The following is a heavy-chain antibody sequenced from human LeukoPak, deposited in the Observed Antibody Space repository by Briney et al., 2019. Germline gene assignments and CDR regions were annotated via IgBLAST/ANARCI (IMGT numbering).Heavy chain of an antibody. CDR3: ARGFAGSGPFDY. CDR1: GDSVSSNRAA. D-gene: IGHD2-15*01. Sequence: RSQTLSLTCAISGDSVSSNRAAWNWIRQSPSRGLEWLGRTYYRSKWYNDYAVSVKSRINMNPDTSKNQFSLQLNSVTPEDTAVYYCARGFAGSGPFDYWGQGTLVTVSS. CDR2: TYYRSKWYN. J-gene: IGHJ4*02. V-gene: IGHV6-1*01.